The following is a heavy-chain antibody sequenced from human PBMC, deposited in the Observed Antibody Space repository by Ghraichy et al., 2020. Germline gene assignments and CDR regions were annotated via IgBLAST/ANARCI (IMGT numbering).Heavy chain of an antibody. CDR2: MSHDGGYK. CDR3: AKESDGFDI. Sequence: GGSLRLSCAASGLTFSIYIMNWVRQAPGKGLEWVAVMSHDGGYKHYADSVKGRFTISRDNSKNTLYLQMNSLTADDTALYYCAKESDGFDIWGQGTMVTVSS. J-gene: IGHJ3*02. CDR1: GLTFSIYI. V-gene: IGHV3-30*18.